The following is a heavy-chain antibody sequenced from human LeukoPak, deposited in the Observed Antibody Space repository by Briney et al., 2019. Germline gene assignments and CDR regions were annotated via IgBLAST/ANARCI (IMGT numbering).Heavy chain of an antibody. D-gene: IGHD6-19*01. Sequence: SETLSLTCTVSGGSISSYYRSWIRQPPGKGLEWIGYIYYSGSTNYNPSLKSRVTISVDTSNNQFSLKLSSVTAADTAVYYCASSLMGIAVAGTGSAGFDYWGQGTLVTVSS. J-gene: IGHJ4*02. CDR1: GGSISSYY. V-gene: IGHV4-59*01. CDR2: IYYSGST. CDR3: ASSLMGIAVAGTGSAGFDY.